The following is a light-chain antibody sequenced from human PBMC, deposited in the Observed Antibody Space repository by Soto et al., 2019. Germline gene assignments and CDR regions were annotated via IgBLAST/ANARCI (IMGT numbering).Light chain of an antibody. J-gene: IGKJ1*01. CDR3: QQYGSSPWT. Sequence: EIVLTQSPGTLSLSPGERATRSCRASQSVSSSYLAWYQQKPGQAPRLLIYGASSRATGIPDRFSGSGSGTDFTLTISRLEPEDFAVYYCQQYGSSPWTFGQGTEVEIK. CDR1: QSVSSSY. V-gene: IGKV3-20*01. CDR2: GAS.